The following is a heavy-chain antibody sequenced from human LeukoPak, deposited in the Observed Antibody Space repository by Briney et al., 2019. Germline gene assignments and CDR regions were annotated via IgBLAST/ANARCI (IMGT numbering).Heavy chain of an antibody. CDR2: IYSGGST. Sequence: PGGTLRLSCAASGFTVSSNYMSWVRQAPGKGLEWVTGIYSGGSTYYADSVKGRFTLSRDSSKNTLFLQMNSLRAEDTAVYYCAREPQGDSSGYDAFDVWGQGTLVTVSS. D-gene: IGHD3-22*01. CDR3: AREPQGDSSGYDAFDV. CDR1: GFTVSSNY. V-gene: IGHV3-66*01. J-gene: IGHJ3*01.